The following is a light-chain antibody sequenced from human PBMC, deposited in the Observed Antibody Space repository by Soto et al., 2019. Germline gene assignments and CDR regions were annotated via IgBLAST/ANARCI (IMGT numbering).Light chain of an antibody. V-gene: IGLV2-14*03. CDR3: NSYTSSNPLGV. Sequence: QSVLTQPASVSGSPGQSITISCTGTSSDIGGYEYVSWYQQQPGKAPKRIIYDVSDRPSGVSNRFSGSKSGNTASLAISGLQAEDEDDYYCNSYTSSNPLGVFGTGTKLTVL. CDR1: SSDIGGYEY. J-gene: IGLJ1*01. CDR2: DVS.